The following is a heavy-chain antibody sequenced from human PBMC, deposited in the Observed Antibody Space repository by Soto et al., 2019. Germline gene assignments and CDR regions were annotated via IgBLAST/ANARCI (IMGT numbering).Heavy chain of an antibody. D-gene: IGHD4-17*01. CDR3: AREGLRGPIYYGMDV. CDR1: GGSISSGGYY. J-gene: IGHJ6*02. V-gene: IGHV4-31*03. CDR2: IYYSGST. Sequence: QVQLQESGPGLLKPSQTLSLTCTVSGGSISSGGYYWSWIRQHPGKGLEWIGYIYYSGSTYYNPSLKSRVTISVDTSKNQFSLKLSSVTAADTAMYYCAREGLRGPIYYGMDVWGQGTTVTVSS.